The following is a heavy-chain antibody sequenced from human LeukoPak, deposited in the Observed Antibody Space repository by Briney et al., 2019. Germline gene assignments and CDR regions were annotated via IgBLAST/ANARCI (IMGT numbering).Heavy chain of an antibody. V-gene: IGHV3-64*01. CDR2: ISSNGGST. CDR1: GFIYSSYA. CDR3: ARDPAAAGRAGAFDI. D-gene: IGHD6-13*01. J-gene: IGHJ3*02. Sequence: GGSLRLSCAASGFIYSSYAMHWVRQAPGKGLEYVSAISSNGGSTNYANFVKGRFNISRDNSKHTLYLQMGSLRAEDMAVYYCARDPAAAGRAGAFDIWGQGTMVTVSS.